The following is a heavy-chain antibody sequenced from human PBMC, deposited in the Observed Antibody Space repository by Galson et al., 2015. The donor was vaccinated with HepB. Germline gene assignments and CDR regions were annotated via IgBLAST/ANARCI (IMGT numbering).Heavy chain of an antibody. CDR2: INPNSGGT. J-gene: IGHJ4*02. V-gene: IGHV1-2*02. Sequence: SVKASCKASGYTFTGYYMHWVRQAPGQGLEWMGWINPNSGGTNYAQKFQGRVTMTRDTSISTAYMELSRLRSDDTAVYYCARHSIGATKALRFDYWGQGTLVTVSS. D-gene: IGHD1-26*01. CDR1: GYTFTGYY. CDR3: ARHSIGATKALRFDY.